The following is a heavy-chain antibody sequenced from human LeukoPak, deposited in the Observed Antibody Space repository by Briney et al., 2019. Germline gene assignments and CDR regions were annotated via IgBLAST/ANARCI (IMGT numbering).Heavy chain of an antibody. V-gene: IGHV3-64D*06. CDR1: GFTFSTYV. Sequence: GGSLRLSCSVSGFTFSTYVMHWVRQAPGKGLEYVSAISSNGDNTYYADSVKGRFTISRDNSKNTLYLLSSLRADDTAVYYCVRGTGYWGQATLVTVSS. CDR3: VRGTGY. CDR2: ISSNGDNT. J-gene: IGHJ4*02.